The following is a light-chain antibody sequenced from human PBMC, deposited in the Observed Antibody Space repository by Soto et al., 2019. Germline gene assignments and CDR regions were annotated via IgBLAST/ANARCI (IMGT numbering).Light chain of an antibody. J-gene: IGKJ1*01. CDR1: QSISSW. Sequence: DMQMTQSPSTLSASVGDSVTITCRASQSISSWLAWYQQKPGKAPKLLIYDASSLESGVPSRFSGSGSGTESTLTISSLQPDDFATYYCQQYNSYSGTFGQGTKVDNK. V-gene: IGKV1-5*01. CDR2: DAS. CDR3: QQYNSYSGT.